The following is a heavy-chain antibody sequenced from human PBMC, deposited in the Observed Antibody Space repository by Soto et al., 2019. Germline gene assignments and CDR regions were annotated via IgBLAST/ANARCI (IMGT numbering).Heavy chain of an antibody. CDR1: GFTVSSNY. D-gene: IGHD5-12*01. CDR3: ARVKGDIARPHDY. Sequence: EVQLVESGGGLVQPGGSLRLSCAASGFTVSSNYMSWVRQAPGKGLEWVSVIYSGGSTYYVDSVKGRLTISRDNSKNTLYLQMNTLRAEDTAVYYCARVKGDIARPHDYWGQGTLVTVSS. CDR2: IYSGGST. V-gene: IGHV3-66*01. J-gene: IGHJ4*02.